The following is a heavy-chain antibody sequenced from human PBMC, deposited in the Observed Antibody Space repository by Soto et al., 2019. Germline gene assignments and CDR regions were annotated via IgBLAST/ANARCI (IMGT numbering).Heavy chain of an antibody. CDR2: IRSEAHNYAT. Sequence: EVRLVESGGGLVQPGGSLKLSCTASGFPFSGSALHWVRQASGEGLQWVGRIRSEAHNYATSYSASVKGRFTISRDDSQNTAYLQLRRLKTEDTAVYYYTAIVVVTAANIYSYMDVCGKGASVTVSS. J-gene: IGHJ6*03. V-gene: IGHV3-73*01. CDR3: TAIVVVTAANIYSYMDV. CDR1: GFPFSGSA. D-gene: IGHD2-2*01.